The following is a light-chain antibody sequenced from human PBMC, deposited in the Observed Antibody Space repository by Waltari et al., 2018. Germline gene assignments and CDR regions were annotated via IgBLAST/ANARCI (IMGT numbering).Light chain of an antibody. J-gene: IGKJ2*01. Sequence: DIVMTQSPASLAVSLGERATINCTSSQGVLYSSNKKNYIAWYQQKPRQPPKLLIYWSSTRESGVPERFSGSGSGTDFTLTISGLQAQDVAVYYCQQYYTTPYTFGQGTKLELK. V-gene: IGKV4-1*01. CDR3: QQYYTTPYT. CDR2: WSS. CDR1: QGVLYSSNKKNY.